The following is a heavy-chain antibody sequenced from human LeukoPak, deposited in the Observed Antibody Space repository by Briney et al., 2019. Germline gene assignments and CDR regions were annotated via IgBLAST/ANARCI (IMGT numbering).Heavy chain of an antibody. V-gene: IGHV3-7*01. CDR2: IKQDGSEK. CDR1: GFTFSSYW. CDR3: ARDDCSSISCYHNWFDP. Sequence: GGPLRLSCAASGFTFSSYWMSWVRQAPGKGLEWVANIKQDGSEKYYVDSVKGRFTISRDNAKNSLYLQMNSLRAEDTAVYYCARDDCSSISCYHNWFDPWGQGTLVTVSS. J-gene: IGHJ5*02. D-gene: IGHD2-2*01.